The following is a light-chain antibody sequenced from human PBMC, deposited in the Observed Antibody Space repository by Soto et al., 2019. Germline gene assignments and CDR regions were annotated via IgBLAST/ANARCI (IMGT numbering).Light chain of an antibody. J-gene: IGLJ2*01. CDR1: SSDVGGYNF. CDR3: SSYAGSSDFVV. Sequence: QSALTQPPSASGSPGQSVTISCTGTSSDVGGYNFVSWYQQHPGKAPRLMIYDVNKRPSGVPDRFSGSKSGSAASLTVAGHEAEDDDDYYCSSYAGSSDFVVFGGGTKLTVL. CDR2: DVN. V-gene: IGLV2-8*01.